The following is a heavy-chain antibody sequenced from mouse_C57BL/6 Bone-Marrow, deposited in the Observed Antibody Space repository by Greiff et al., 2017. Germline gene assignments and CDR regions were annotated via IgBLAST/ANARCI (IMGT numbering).Heavy chain of an antibody. D-gene: IGHD1-3*01. CDR1: GYTFTSYW. CDR3: ARGYNWWGASMDY. CDR2: IYPGSGST. V-gene: IGHV1-55*01. Sequence: VQLQQPGAELVKPGASVKMSCKASGYTFTSYWITWVKQRPGQGLEWIGDIYPGSGSTNSNEKFKSKATLTVDTSSSTAYMQLSSLTSEDSAVYYCARGYNWWGASMDYWGQGTSVTVSS. J-gene: IGHJ4*01.